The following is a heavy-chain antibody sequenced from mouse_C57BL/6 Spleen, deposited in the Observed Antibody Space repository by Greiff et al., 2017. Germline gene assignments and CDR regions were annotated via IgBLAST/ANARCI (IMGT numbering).Heavy chain of an antibody. J-gene: IGHJ2*01. CDR2: IDPETGGT. CDR3: TRELGGLNFDY. D-gene: IGHD4-1*01. Sequence: QVQLQQSGAELVRPGASVTLSCKASGYTFTDYEMHWVKQTPVHGLEWIGAIDPETGGTAYNQKFKGKAILTADKSSSTAYMELRSLTSEDSAVYYCTRELGGLNFDYGGQGTTLTVSS. V-gene: IGHV1-15*01. CDR1: GYTFTDYE.